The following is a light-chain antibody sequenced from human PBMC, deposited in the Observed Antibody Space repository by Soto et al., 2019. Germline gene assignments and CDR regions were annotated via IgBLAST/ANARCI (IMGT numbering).Light chain of an antibody. J-gene: IGLJ1*01. CDR3: ATWDDSLNGQV. CDR1: GSNIGTNA. Sequence: QSVLTQPPSVSGTPGLRVTISCSGSGSNIGTNAVNWYQQLPGTAPKLLIYSSNQRPSGVPDRFSGSKSGTSASLAISGLQSEDEADYYCATWDDSLNGQVFGTGTKLTVL. V-gene: IGLV1-44*01. CDR2: SSN.